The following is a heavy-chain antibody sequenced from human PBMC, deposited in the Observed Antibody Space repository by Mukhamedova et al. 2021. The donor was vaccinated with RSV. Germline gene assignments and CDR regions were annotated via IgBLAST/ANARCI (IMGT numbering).Heavy chain of an antibody. CDR2: INPSGGST. CDR3: ARVGGGPSYDFWSGYYSRWFDP. Sequence: GIINPSGGSTSYAQKFQGRVTMTRDTSTSTVYMELSSLRSEDTAVYYCARVGGGPSYDFWSGYYSRWFDPWGQGTLVTVSP. D-gene: IGHD3-3*01. V-gene: IGHV1-46*01. J-gene: IGHJ5*02.